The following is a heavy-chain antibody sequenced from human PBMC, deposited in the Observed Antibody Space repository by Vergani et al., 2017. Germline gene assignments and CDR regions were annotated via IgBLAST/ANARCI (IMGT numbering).Heavy chain of an antibody. Sequence: QITLKESGPTLVKPTQTLTLTCTFSGFSLSTSGVGVGWIRQPPGKALEWLALIYWDDDKRYSPSLKSRPTITQDTSKNQLVLTMTNMDPVDTATYYCAQRRRPILGGGYDFLGRTGEGWFDYWGQGTLVTVSS. D-gene: IGHD5-12*01. CDR1: GFSLSTSGVG. V-gene: IGHV2-5*02. CDR3: AQRRRPILGGGYDFLGRTGEGWFDY. J-gene: IGHJ4*02. CDR2: IYWDDDK.